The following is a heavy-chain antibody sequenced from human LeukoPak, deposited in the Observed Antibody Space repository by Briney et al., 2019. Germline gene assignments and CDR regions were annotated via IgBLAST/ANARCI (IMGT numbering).Heavy chain of an antibody. Sequence: RPSETLSLTCAVYGGSFSGYYWSWIRQPPGKGLEWIGEINHSGSTNYNPSLKSRVTISVDRSKNQFSLKLSSVTAADTAVYYCARTFIAASGSIFDYWGQGTLVTVSS. CDR2: INHSGST. D-gene: IGHD6-13*01. CDR1: GGSFSGYY. J-gene: IGHJ4*02. CDR3: ARTFIAASGSIFDY. V-gene: IGHV4-34*01.